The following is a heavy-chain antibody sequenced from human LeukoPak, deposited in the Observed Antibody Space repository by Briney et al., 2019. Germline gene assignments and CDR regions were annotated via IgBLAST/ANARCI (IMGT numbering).Heavy chain of an antibody. CDR3: AKTTVGYSSGRYPGWPADC. CDR1: GFTFNTYA. CDR2: ICGSGGCT. V-gene: IGHV3-23*01. J-gene: IGHJ4*02. Sequence: GGSLRLSCEASGFTFNTYAIYWVRQAPGKGLEWVSGICGSGGCTYYADSVKGRFTISRDNSKNTVYLQMNSLAADDTAVYYCAKTTVGYSSGRYPGWPADCWGQGTLVTVSS. D-gene: IGHD6-19*01.